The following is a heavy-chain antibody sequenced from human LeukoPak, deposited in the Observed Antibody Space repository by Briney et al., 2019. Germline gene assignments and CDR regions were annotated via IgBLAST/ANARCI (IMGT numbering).Heavy chain of an antibody. V-gene: IGHV1-2*02. D-gene: IGHD5-24*01. Sequence: ASVKVPCKTSGYSFTDDYMNWVRQAPGQGLEWMGWINPNNGDTNYAQKFQGRVTMTRDTSIDTAYMELSSLRSDDTAVYYCARDDAEMATPWGQGTLLIVSS. J-gene: IGHJ5*02. CDR2: INPNNGDT. CDR3: ARDDAEMATP. CDR1: GYSFTDDY.